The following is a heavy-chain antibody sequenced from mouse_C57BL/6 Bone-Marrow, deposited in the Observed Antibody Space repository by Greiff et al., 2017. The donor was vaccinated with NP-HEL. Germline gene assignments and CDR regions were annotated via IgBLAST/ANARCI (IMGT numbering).Heavy chain of an antibody. CDR1: GFSLTSYG. J-gene: IGHJ3*01. CDR2: IWSGGST. Sequence: VQLQQSGPGLVQPSQCLSITCTVSGFSLTSYGVHWVRQSPGKGLEWLGVIWSGGSTDYNAAFISRLSISKDNSKSQVFFKMNSLQADDTAIYYCATFCPWFAYWGQGTLVTVSA. V-gene: IGHV2-2*01. D-gene: IGHD6-1*01. CDR3: ATFCPWFAY.